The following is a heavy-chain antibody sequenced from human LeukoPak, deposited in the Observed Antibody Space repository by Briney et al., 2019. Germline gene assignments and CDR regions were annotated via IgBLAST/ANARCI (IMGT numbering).Heavy chain of an antibody. V-gene: IGHV3-30*03. CDR1: GFTFISYG. Sequence: GRSLRLSCAASGFTFISYGMHWVRQALGKGLEWVAVISYDGSNKYYVDSVKGRFTISRDNSKNTLYLQMNSLRAEDTAVYYCARCTSTSCYNFDYWGQGTLVTVSS. D-gene: IGHD2-2*02. CDR3: ARCTSTSCYNFDY. J-gene: IGHJ4*02. CDR2: ISYDGSNK.